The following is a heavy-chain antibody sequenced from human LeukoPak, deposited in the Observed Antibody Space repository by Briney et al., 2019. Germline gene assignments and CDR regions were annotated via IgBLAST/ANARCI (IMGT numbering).Heavy chain of an antibody. Sequence: PGGSLRLSCAASGFTFSSYGMHWVRQAPGKGLEWVAVISYGGNHNQYADSVKGRFSISRDNSKNTLFLQMNSLRAEDTAVYCCARVGGRYSPLGYWGQGTLGTVSA. CDR2: ISYGGNHN. J-gene: IGHJ4*02. V-gene: IGHV3-30*03. CDR3: ARVGGRYSPLGY. CDR1: GFTFSSYG. D-gene: IGHD3-16*02.